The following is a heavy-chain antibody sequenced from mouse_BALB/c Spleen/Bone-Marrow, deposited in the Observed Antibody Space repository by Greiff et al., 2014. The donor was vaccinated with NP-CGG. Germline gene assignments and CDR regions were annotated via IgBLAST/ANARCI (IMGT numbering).Heavy chain of an antibody. CDR3: CCYEYDWGAY. J-gene: IGHJ3*01. CDR2: IRLKSNNYAT. CDR1: GFTFSNYW. V-gene: IGHV6-6*02. Sequence: EVQLQESGGGLVQPGGSMKLSCVASGFTFSNYWMNWVRQSPEKGLEWVADIRLKSNNYATHYAKSVKGRFTTSRDDAKSTFYLQMNNLRAEDTGIYDGCCYEYDWGAYWGQRTLVTVSA. D-gene: IGHD2-4*01.